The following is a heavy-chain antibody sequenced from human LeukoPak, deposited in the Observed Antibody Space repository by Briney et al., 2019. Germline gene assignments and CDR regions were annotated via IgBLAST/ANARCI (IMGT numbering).Heavy chain of an antibody. CDR3: ARGGVIAAAGTYYYYYYMDV. Sequence: SETLSLTCTVSGGSISSGNYYWSWIRRPAGKGLEWIGRVYTSGSTNYNPSLKSRVTISIDTSKNQFSLKLSSVTAADTAVYYCARGGVIAAAGTYYYYYYMDVWGKGTTVTISS. CDR1: GGSISSGNYY. J-gene: IGHJ6*03. V-gene: IGHV4-61*02. D-gene: IGHD6-13*01. CDR2: VYTSGST.